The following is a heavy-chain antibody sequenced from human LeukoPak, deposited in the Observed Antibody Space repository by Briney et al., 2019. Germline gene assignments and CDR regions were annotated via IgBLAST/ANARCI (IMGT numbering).Heavy chain of an antibody. J-gene: IGHJ4*02. D-gene: IGHD3-22*01. CDR1: GYTFISYY. CDR2: INPSGGST. V-gene: IGHV1-46*01. CDR3: ARGPYYDSSGYYYSPWWYFDY. Sequence: ASVKVSCKASGYTFISYYMHWVRQAPGQGLEWMGIINPSGGSTSYAQKFRGRVTMTRDTSTSTVYMELSSLRSEDTAVYYCARGPYYDSSGYYYSPWWYFDYWGQGTLVTVSS.